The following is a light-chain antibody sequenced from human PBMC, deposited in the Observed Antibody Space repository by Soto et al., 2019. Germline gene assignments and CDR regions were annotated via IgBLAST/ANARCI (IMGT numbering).Light chain of an antibody. J-gene: IGKJ1*01. CDR2: LGS. CDR3: MQALQTPRT. V-gene: IGKV2-28*01. Sequence: DIVMTQSPLSLPVTPGEPASISCRSSQGLLHSNGYNYLDWYLQKPGQSPQLLIYLGSNRASGVPDRFSGSGSGTDFTLKISRVEAEDVGVYYCMQALQTPRTLGQGTKVDIK. CDR1: QGLLHSNGYNY.